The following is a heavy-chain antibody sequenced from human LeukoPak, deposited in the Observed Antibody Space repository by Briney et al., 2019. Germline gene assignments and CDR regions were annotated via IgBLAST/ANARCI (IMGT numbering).Heavy chain of an antibody. CDR3: ATNRLLGKGGSVTSQYSSGWLNWFDP. D-gene: IGHD6-19*01. CDR1: GGSISSYY. J-gene: IGHJ5*02. CDR2: IYTSGST. Sequence: SETLSLTCTVSGGSISSYYWSWIRQPAGKGLEWIGRIYTSGSTNYNPSLKSRVTMSVDTSKNQFSLKLSSVTAADTAVYYCATNRLLGKGGSVTSQYSSGWLNWFDPWGQGTLVTVSS. V-gene: IGHV4-4*07.